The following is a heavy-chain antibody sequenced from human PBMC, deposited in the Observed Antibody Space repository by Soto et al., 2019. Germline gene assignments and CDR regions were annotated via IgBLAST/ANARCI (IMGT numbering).Heavy chain of an antibody. J-gene: IGHJ4*02. V-gene: IGHV3-7*01. D-gene: IGHD3-9*01. CDR2: IKQDGGAK. Sequence: EVQLVESGGGLVQPGGSLRLSCAASGFTFSSYWMSWVRQAPGKGLEWVANIKQDGGAKNYVDSVKGRFTISRDNAKNSLYLQMSSLRAEDTAVYYCARDAYYDILTRSHHYHNDYWGQGTLVIVSS. CDR1: GFTFSSYW. CDR3: ARDAYYDILTRSHHYHNDY.